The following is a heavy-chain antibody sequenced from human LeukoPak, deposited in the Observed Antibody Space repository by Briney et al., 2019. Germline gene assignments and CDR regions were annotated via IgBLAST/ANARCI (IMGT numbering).Heavy chain of an antibody. J-gene: IGHJ4*02. CDR1: GFTFTSYS. CDR3: AKGVLDGGGY. CDR2: ISGSGGST. V-gene: IGHV3-23*01. Sequence: GGSLRLSCAASGFTFTSYSMSWVRQAPGKGLEWVSAISGSGGSTYYADSVKGRFTISRDNSKNTLYLQMNSLRAEDTAVYYCAKGVLDGGGYWGQGTLVTVSS. D-gene: IGHD3/OR15-3a*01.